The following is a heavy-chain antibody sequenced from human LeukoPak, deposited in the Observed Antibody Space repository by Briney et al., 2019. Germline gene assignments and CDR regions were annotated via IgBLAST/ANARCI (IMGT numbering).Heavy chain of an antibody. D-gene: IGHD3-10*01. CDR1: GGSFSFYY. CDR3: ARSGSGNWIDP. V-gene: IGHV4-4*07. J-gene: IGHJ5*02. CDR2: ISVSGSN. Sequence: SETLSLTCTVPGGSFSFYYWTWVRQPAGKGLEWIGRISVSGSNDYNPSLKSRVTMSLDTSKSQFSLKLISVTAADTAVYYCARSGSGNWIDPWGQGTLVIVSS.